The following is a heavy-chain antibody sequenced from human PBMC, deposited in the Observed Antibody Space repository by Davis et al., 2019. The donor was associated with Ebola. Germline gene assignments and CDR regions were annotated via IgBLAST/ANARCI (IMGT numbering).Heavy chain of an antibody. CDR2: IKQDRSKK. J-gene: IGHJ3*01. D-gene: IGHD7-27*01. V-gene: IGHV3-7*03. CDR1: GFTFSSHW. CDR3: AAELTGDAFDV. Sequence: GESLKISCAASGFTFSSHWMNWVRQGPGKGLEWVANIKQDRSKKNYVDSVKDRFTISRDDAKNSLFLQMNNLRADDTAVYYCAAELTGDAFDVWGRGTMVTVSS.